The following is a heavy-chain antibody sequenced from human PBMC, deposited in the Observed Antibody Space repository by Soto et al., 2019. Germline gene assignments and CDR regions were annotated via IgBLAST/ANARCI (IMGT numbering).Heavy chain of an antibody. V-gene: IGHV4-34*01. CDR2: INHSGST. Sequence: PSETLSLTCAVYGGSFSGYYWRWIRQPPGKGLERIGEINHSGSTNYNPSLKSRVTISVDTSKNQFSLKLSSVTAADTAVYYCARVPYYYDSSGPTGAFDIWGQGTMVTVSS. J-gene: IGHJ3*02. CDR3: ARVPYYYDSSGPTGAFDI. CDR1: GGSFSGYY. D-gene: IGHD3-22*01.